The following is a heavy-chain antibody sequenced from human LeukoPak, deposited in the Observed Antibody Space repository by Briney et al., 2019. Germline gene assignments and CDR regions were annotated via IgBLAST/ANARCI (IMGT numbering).Heavy chain of an antibody. D-gene: IGHD3-3*01. V-gene: IGHV4-34*01. CDR3: ARIAKPHAFWSGYYTGLGYGMDV. CDR2: INHSGST. CDR1: GGSFSGYY. J-gene: IGHJ6*02. Sequence: SETLSLTCAVYGGSFSGYYWSWIRQPPGKGLEWIGEINHSGSTNYNPSLKSRDTISVDTSKNQFSLKLSSVTAADTAVYYCARIAKPHAFWSGYYTGLGYGMDVWGQGTTVTVSS.